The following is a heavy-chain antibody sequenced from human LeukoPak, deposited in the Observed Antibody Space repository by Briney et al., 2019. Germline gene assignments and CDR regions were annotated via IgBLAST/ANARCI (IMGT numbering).Heavy chain of an antibody. J-gene: IGHJ4*02. D-gene: IGHD6-6*01. CDR1: GFTFSTYA. V-gene: IGHV3-23*01. CDR3: ARDSSSDLDY. CDR2: ISGSGGST. Sequence: GGSLRLSCSASGFTFSTYAMSWVRQTPGKGLEWVSGISGSGGSTYYADSVKGRFTISRDNSKNTMYLQMSSLRAEDTAVYYCARDSSSDLDYWGQGTLVTVSS.